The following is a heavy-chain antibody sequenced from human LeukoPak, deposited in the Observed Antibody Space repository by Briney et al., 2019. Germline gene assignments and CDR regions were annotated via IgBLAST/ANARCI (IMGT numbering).Heavy chain of an antibody. CDR2: ISSSTGTV. CDR1: GFTFSSYE. CDR3: ARDPTALQNWDDFTLDY. D-gene: IGHD1-1*01. Sequence: PGGSLRLSCEASGFTFSSYEMNRVRQAPGKGPEWVAWISSSTGTVYYADSVKGRFTISRDNAKNSVYLQMNSLRAEDTAVYYCARDPTALQNWDDFTLDYWGQGVLVTVSS. V-gene: IGHV3-48*03. J-gene: IGHJ4*02.